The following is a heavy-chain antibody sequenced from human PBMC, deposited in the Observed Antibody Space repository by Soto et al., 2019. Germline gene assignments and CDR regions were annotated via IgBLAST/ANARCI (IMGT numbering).Heavy chain of an antibody. V-gene: IGHV3-21*06. Sequence: AGGSLRLSCAASGFTFTRYSMNWVRQSPGKGLEWVSSISSTTNYIYYGDSMKGRFTISRDNAKNSLYLEMNSLRAEDTAVYYCARESEDLTSNFDYWGQGTLVTVSS. CDR1: GFTFTRYS. J-gene: IGHJ4*02. CDR3: ARESEDLTSNFDY. CDR2: ISSTTNYI.